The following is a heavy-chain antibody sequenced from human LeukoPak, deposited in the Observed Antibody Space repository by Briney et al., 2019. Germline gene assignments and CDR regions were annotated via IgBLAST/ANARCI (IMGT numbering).Heavy chain of an antibody. CDR1: GFTVSSNY. V-gene: IGHV3-66*01. CDR2: IYSGGST. CDR3: ARGVPKTSYYYYYMDV. J-gene: IGHJ6*03. Sequence: PGGSLRLSCAAPGFTVSSNYMSWVRQAPGKGLEWVSIIYSGGSTYYADSVKGRFTISRDDSKNTLYFQMNSLRVEDTAVYYCARGVPKTSYYYYYMDVWGKGTTVTVSS. D-gene: IGHD4-11*01.